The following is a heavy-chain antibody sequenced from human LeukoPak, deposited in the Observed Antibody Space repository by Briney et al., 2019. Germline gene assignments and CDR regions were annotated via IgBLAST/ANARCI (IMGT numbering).Heavy chain of an antibody. Sequence: TPGGSLRLSCAASGFTFSSYSMNWVRQAPGKGLEWVSSISSSSSYIYYADSVKGRFTISRDSAKNSLYLQMNSLRAEDTAVYYCARAIGITTVGDAFDIWGQGTMVTVSS. D-gene: IGHD1-14*01. CDR3: ARAIGITTVGDAFDI. CDR1: GFTFSSYS. CDR2: ISSSSSYI. J-gene: IGHJ3*02. V-gene: IGHV3-21*01.